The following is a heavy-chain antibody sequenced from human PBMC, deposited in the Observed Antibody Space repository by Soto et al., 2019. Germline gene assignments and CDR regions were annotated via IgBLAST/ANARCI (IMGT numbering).Heavy chain of an antibody. J-gene: IGHJ4*02. CDR1: GFTFSDYS. CDR3: TKRATTVPTQGNYFDX. Sequence: GGSLRLSCAASGFTFSDYSMSWVRQTPERGLEWVSTLTRGGTSYYADSVQGRFTVSRDNSKNTVSLQMHSLRAEDTALYYCTKRATTVPTQGNYFDXWGQGTLVTVSX. CDR2: LTRGGTS. D-gene: IGHD1-1*01. V-gene: IGHV3-23*01.